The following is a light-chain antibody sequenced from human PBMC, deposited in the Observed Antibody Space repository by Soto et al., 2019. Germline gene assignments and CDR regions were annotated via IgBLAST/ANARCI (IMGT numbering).Light chain of an antibody. CDR1: QSFRGL. Sequence: ETVLTQSPATLSVSPGERVTLSCRASQSFRGLLAWYQQKPGQAPRLLIYDAYNRATGIPPRFSGSGSGTDFTLTISSLEPEDSAVYYCQQRHMWPITFGQGTRLEIK. J-gene: IGKJ5*01. CDR2: DAY. V-gene: IGKV3-11*01. CDR3: QQRHMWPIT.